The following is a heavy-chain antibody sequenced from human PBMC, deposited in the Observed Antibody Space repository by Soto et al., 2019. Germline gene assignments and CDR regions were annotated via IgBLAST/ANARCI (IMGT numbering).Heavy chain of an antibody. D-gene: IGHD2-15*01. Sequence: PSETLSLTCTVSGGSISIYYWSWIRQPPGKGLEWIGYIYYSGSTNYNPSLKSRVTISVDTSKNQFPLKLSSVTAADTAVYYCARAHCSGGSCYEIDYWGQGTLVTVSS. CDR1: GGSISIYY. CDR3: ARAHCSGGSCYEIDY. CDR2: IYYSGST. V-gene: IGHV4-59*01. J-gene: IGHJ4*02.